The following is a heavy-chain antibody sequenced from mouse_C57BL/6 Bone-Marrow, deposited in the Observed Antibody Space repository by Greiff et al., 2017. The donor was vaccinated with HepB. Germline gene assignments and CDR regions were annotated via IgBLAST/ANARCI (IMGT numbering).Heavy chain of an antibody. CDR1: GFTFSSYT. Sequence: EVMLVESGGGLVKPGGSLKLSCAASGFTFSSYTMSWVRQTPEKRLEWVATISGGGGNTYYPDSVKGRFTISRDNAKNTLYLQMSSLRSEDTALYYCARSLGVHYWGQGTSVTVSS. J-gene: IGHJ4*01. CDR2: ISGGGGNT. D-gene: IGHD6-1*01. V-gene: IGHV5-9*01. CDR3: ARSLGVHY.